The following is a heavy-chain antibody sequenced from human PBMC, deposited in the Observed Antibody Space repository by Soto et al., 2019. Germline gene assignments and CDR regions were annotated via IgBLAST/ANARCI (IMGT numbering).Heavy chain of an antibody. Sequence: QVQLVQSGAEVRKPGASVKVSCKASGYTFTTYGISWVRQAPGQGLEWMGWISGYNGHTKYAQKFQGRVTMTTDTSTSTVDMDLRSLRSDDTAVYYCAREAEMPYYYYGLDVWGQGTTVTVSS. D-gene: IGHD2-2*01. CDR3: AREAEMPYYYYGLDV. J-gene: IGHJ6*02. CDR1: GYTFTTYG. CDR2: ISGYNGHT. V-gene: IGHV1-18*01.